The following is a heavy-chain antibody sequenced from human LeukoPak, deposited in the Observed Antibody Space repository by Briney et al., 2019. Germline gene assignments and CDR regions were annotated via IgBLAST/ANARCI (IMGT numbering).Heavy chain of an antibody. D-gene: IGHD3-10*01. J-gene: IGHJ3*02. V-gene: IGHV3-7*03. Sequence: GGSLRLSCAASGFTFSSYWMSWVRQAPGKGLEWVANIKQDGSEKYYVDSVKGRFTISRDNAKNSLYLQMNSLRAEDTAVYYCAKDSAGSIKTRDIWGQGTMVTVSS. CDR1: GFTFSSYW. CDR3: AKDSAGSIKTRDI. CDR2: IKQDGSEK.